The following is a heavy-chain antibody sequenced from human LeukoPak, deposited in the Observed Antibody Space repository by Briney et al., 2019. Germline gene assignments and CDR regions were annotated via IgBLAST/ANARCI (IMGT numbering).Heavy chain of an antibody. Sequence: GGSLRLSCAASGFTFSSYGMHWVRQAPGKGLEWVAFIRYDGSNKYYADSVKGRFTISRDNSKNTLYLQMNSLRAEDTAVYYCAKGLSPVVAAATSGTTGFDPWGQGTLVTVSS. CDR1: GFTFSSYG. V-gene: IGHV3-30*02. CDR2: IRYDGSNK. D-gene: IGHD2-15*01. J-gene: IGHJ5*02. CDR3: AKGLSPVVAAATSGTTGFDP.